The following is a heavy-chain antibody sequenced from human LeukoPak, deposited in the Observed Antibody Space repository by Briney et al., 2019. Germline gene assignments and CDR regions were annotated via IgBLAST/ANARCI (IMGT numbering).Heavy chain of an antibody. CDR3: ARGPPRYSSY. Sequence: PSETLSLTCTVSGYSISSGYYWGWIRQPPGKGREWIGSIDRSGSTYYNPSFKSRGTISVDTSKNQFSLKLSSVTAADTAVYYCARGPPRYSSYWGQGTLVTVSS. V-gene: IGHV4-38-2*02. J-gene: IGHJ4*02. D-gene: IGHD5-18*01. CDR1: GYSISSGYY. CDR2: IDRSGST.